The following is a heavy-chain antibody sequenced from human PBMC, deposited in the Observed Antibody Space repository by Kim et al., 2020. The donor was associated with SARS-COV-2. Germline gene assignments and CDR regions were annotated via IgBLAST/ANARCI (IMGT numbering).Heavy chain of an antibody. J-gene: IGHJ4*02. V-gene: IGHV1-69*02. D-gene: IGHD2-15*01. CDR3: ARGRCSGGSCYSIDY. Sequence: QKFQGRVTITADKTTSAAYMGLSSLRSEDTAVYYCARGRCSGGSCYSIDYWGQGTLVTVSS.